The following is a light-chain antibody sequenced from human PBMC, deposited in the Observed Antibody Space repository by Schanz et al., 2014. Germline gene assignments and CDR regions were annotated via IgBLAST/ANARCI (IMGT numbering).Light chain of an antibody. CDR1: QSVSSY. CDR2: GAS. CDR3: QQYGTSPYT. Sequence: VVVTQSPGTLSLSPGERATLSCRASQSVSSYLAWYQQKPGQSPRLLIYGASSRATGIPDRFSGSGSGTDFTLTISRLEPEDFAVYYCQQYGTSPYTFGQGTKLEIK. V-gene: IGKV3-20*01. J-gene: IGKJ2*01.